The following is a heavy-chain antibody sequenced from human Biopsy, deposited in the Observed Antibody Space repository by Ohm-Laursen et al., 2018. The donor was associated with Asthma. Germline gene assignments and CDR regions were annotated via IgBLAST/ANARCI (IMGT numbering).Heavy chain of an antibody. V-gene: IGHV1-2*06. CDR1: GYTFTSYY. CDR2: INPNSGDT. D-gene: IGHD3-3*01. J-gene: IGHJ4*02. Sequence: ASVKVSCKASGYTFTSYYMHWVRQAPGQGLEWMGRINPNSGDTNYAQKFQGRVTMTRDTSISTAYMELSRLRSDDTAAYYCARGRHYDFWSGYYIEYFDYWGQGTLVTVSS. CDR3: ARGRHYDFWSGYYIEYFDY.